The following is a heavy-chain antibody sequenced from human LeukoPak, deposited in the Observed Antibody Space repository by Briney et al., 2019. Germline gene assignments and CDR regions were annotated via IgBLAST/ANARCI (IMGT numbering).Heavy chain of an antibody. CDR3: AGGDGYSGGFDY. V-gene: IGHV1-69*13. CDR1: GGTFSSYA. J-gene: IGHJ4*02. Sequence: ASVKVSCKASGGTFSSYAISWVRQAPGQGLEWMGGIIPIFGTANYAQKFQGRVTITADESTSTAYMELSSLRSEDTAVYYCAGGDGYSGGFDYWGQGTLVTVSS. CDR2: IIPIFGTA. D-gene: IGHD5-24*01.